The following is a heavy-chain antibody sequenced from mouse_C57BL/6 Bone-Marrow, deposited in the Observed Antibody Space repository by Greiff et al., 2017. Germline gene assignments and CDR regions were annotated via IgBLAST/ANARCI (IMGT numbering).Heavy chain of an antibody. CDR3: VYYDYDDYYAMDY. Sequence: QVQLKQPGAELVKPGASVKLSCKASGYTFTSYWMHWVKQRPGRGLEWIGRIDPNSGGTKYNEKFKSKATLTVDKPSSTAYMQLSSLTSEDSAVYYCVYYDYDDYYAMDYWGQGTSVTVSS. J-gene: IGHJ4*01. V-gene: IGHV1-72*01. D-gene: IGHD2-4*01. CDR1: GYTFTSYW. CDR2: IDPNSGGT.